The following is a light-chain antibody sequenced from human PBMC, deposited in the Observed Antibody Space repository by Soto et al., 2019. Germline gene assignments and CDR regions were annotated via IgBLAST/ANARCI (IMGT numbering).Light chain of an antibody. CDR2: EVS. CDR1: SSDIGANNF. CDR3: IAYTNTGARV. V-gene: IGLV2-14*01. J-gene: IGLJ1*01. Sequence: QSVPTQPASVSGSPGQSITISCTGTSSDIGANNFVSWYQQYPGRAPKLIIYEVSNRPSEVSVRFSGSKSGNTASLTVSGLRAEDEADYCCIAYTNTGARVFGTGTKLTVL.